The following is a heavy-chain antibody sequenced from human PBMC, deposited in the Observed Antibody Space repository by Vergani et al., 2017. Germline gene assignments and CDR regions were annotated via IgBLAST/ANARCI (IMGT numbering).Heavy chain of an antibody. Sequence: QVQLVQSGAEVKKPGSSVKVSCKASGYTFTSYDINWVRQATGQGLEWMGWMNPNSGNTGYAQKFQGRVTMTRDTSISTAYMELSRLRSDDTAVYYCAKDQWGTWIQEYYFDYWGQGTLVTVSS. CDR1: GYTFTSYD. D-gene: IGHD5-18*01. CDR2: MNPNSGNT. V-gene: IGHV1-8*01. J-gene: IGHJ4*02. CDR3: AKDQWGTWIQEYYFDY.